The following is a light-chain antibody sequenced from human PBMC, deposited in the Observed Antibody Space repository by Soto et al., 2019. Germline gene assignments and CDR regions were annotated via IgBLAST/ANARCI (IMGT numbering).Light chain of an antibody. CDR1: SSDVGAYNY. V-gene: IGLV2-11*01. CDR3: CSYAGSYTDV. CDR2: DVT. J-gene: IGLJ1*01. Sequence: QSALTQPRSVSGSPGQSVTISCTGTSSDVGAYNYVSWYQQHPGKAPKLMIHDVTKRPSGVPDRFSGSKSGNTASLTISGLQAEDEADYYCCSYAGSYTDVLGTGTKLTVL.